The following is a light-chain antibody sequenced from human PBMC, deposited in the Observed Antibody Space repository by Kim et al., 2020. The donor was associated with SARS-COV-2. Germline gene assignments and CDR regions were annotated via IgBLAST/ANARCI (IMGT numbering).Light chain of an antibody. Sequence: EIVMTQSPATLSVSPGERATLSCRASQSVSVNLAWYQQKPGHAPRLFIYDASTRATGIPARFSGSGSGTEFTLTISSLQSEDFAVYYCQQYDNWLWTFGQGTKVDIK. J-gene: IGKJ1*01. CDR3: QQYDNWLWT. V-gene: IGKV3-15*01. CDR1: QSVSVN. CDR2: DAS.